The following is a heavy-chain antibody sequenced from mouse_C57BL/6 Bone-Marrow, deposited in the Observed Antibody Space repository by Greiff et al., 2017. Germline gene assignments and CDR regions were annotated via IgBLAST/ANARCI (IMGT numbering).Heavy chain of an antibody. CDR2: IDPSDSYT. D-gene: IGHD2-1*01. J-gene: IGHJ3*01. CDR3: AAGGDIYYGNYAGFAY. V-gene: IGHV1-50*01. CDR1: GYTFTSYW. Sequence: QVQLQQPGAELVKPGASVKLSCKASGYTFTSYWMQWVKQRPGQGLEWIGEIDPSDSYTNYTQKFKGKATLTVDTSSSTAYMQLSSLTSEDSAVYYCAAGGDIYYGNYAGFAYWGQGTLVTVSA.